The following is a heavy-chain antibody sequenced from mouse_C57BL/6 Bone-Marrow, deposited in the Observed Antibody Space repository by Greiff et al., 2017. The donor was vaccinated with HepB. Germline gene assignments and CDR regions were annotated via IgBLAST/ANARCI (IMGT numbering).Heavy chain of an antibody. J-gene: IGHJ4*01. V-gene: IGHV1-69*01. D-gene: IGHD1-3*01. CDR3: AREWYPTWAMDY. CDR1: GYTFTSYW. CDR2: IDPSDSYT. Sequence: VQLQQPGAELVMPGASVKLSCKASGYTFTSYWMHWVKQRPGQGLEWIGEIDPSDSYTNYNHKFKGKSTLTVDKSSNTPYMHLSSLTSEDSAVYYWAREWYPTWAMDYCGQGTSVTVSS.